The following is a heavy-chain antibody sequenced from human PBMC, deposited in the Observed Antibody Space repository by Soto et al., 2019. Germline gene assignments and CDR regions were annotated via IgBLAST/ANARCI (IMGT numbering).Heavy chain of an antibody. CDR3: AIGRKCSSTSCYGFSYSFNT. Sequence: PSETLSLTCTVSGGSISSYYWSWIRQPPGKGLEWIGYIYYSGSTNYNPSLKSRVTISVDTSKNQFSLKLSSVTAADTAVYYCAIGRKCSSTSCYGFSYSFNTGGQGTMVTV. D-gene: IGHD2-2*01. V-gene: IGHV4-59*01. CDR1: GGSISSYY. CDR2: IYYSGST. J-gene: IGHJ3*02.